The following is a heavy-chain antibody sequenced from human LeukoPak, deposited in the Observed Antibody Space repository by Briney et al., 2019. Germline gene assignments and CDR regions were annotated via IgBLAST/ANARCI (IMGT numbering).Heavy chain of an antibody. J-gene: IGHJ4*02. Sequence: GGSLRLSCAASGLTANGNYMNWVRQAPGKGLQWVSVIYSGGTTYYADSVKGRFTISRDNSKNTLYLQMISLRAEDTAVYYCARALLVRNGYNYSPNYFDYGGQGTLVTVSA. CDR1: GLTANGNY. V-gene: IGHV3-53*01. CDR2: IYSGGTT. D-gene: IGHD5-24*01. CDR3: ARALLVRNGYNYSPNYFDY.